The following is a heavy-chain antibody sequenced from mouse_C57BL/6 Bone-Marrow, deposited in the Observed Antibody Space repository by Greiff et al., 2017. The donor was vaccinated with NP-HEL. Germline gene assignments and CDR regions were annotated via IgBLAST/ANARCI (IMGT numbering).Heavy chain of an antibody. J-gene: IGHJ3*01. V-gene: IGHV1-4*01. D-gene: IGHD2-5*01. CDR3: ASPAYYSNYVAY. Sequence: VQLQESGAELARPGASVKMSCKASGYTFTSYTMHWVKQRPGQGLEWIGYINPSSGYTKYNQKFKDKATLTADKSSSTAYMQLSSLTSEDSAVYYCASPAYYSNYVAYWGQGTLVTVSA. CDR1: GYTFTSYT. CDR2: INPSSGYT.